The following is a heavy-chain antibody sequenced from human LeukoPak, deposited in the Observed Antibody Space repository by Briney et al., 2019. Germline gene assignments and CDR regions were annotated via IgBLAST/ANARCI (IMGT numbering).Heavy chain of an antibody. Sequence: GGSLRLSCAASGFTFSTYWMSWVRQAPGKGLEWVANIKLDGSEKYYADSVRGRFTISRDNPTKSLYLQMNSLRAEDTAVYYCVRDPKGQFDYWGQGTLVTVSS. CDR1: GFTFSTYW. J-gene: IGHJ4*02. CDR2: IKLDGSEK. CDR3: VRDPKGQFDY. V-gene: IGHV3-7*01.